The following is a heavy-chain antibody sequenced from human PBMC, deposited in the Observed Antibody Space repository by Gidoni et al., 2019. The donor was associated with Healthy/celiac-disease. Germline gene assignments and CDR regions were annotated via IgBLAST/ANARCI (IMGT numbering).Heavy chain of an antibody. CDR2: IYYSGST. Sequence: QVQLQESGPGLVKPSETLSLTCTVPGGSISSYYWSWIRQPPGKGLEWIGYIYYSGSTNYNPSLKSRVTISVDTSKNQFSLKLSSVTAADTAVYYCARGYLDGSVDYWGQGTLVTVSS. CDR1: GGSISSYY. V-gene: IGHV4-59*01. J-gene: IGHJ4*02. CDR3: ARGYLDGSVDY. D-gene: IGHD3-9*01.